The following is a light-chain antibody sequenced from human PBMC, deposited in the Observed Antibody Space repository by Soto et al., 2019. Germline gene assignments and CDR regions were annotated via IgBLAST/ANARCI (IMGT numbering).Light chain of an antibody. CDR3: QQYVKSPGSFT. CDR1: QSVSGAY. V-gene: IGKV3-20*01. J-gene: IGKJ3*01. Sequence: EIVLTQSPGTLSLSPGERATLSCRASQSVSGAYLAWYQQKPGQAPRLLIYDASTRAPGIPDRFSGSGSGTDFTLTISRLEPEDFAMYYCQQYVKSPGSFTFGPGTKVDI. CDR2: DAS.